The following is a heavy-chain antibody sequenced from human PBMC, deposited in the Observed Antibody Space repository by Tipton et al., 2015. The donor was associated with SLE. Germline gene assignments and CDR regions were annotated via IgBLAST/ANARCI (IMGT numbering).Heavy chain of an antibody. CDR3: ARGPEYCSSTSCSNYYYYYMDV. J-gene: IGHJ6*03. Sequence: QSGAEXKKPGASVKVSCKASGYTFTGYYMHWVRQAPGQGLEWMGWINPNSGGTNYAQKFQGRVTMTRDTSISTAYMELSRLRSDDTAVYYCARGPEYCSSTSCSNYYYYYMDVWGKGTTVTVSS. D-gene: IGHD2-2*01. CDR1: GYTFTGYY. V-gene: IGHV1-2*02. CDR2: INPNSGGT.